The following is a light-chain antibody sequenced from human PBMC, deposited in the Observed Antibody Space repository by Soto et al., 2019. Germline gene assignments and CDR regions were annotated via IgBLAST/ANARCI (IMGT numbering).Light chain of an antibody. Sequence: EIVLTQSPGTLSLSPGERATLSCRASQSVRNNYLAWYQQQPGQAPRLLIYGTSTRDTGIPDRFSGRGSGTDFTLPISRLEPEDFPGYYCQQYGSSYTFGRGTKVEIK. CDR2: GTS. J-gene: IGKJ3*01. CDR1: QSVRNNY. CDR3: QQYGSSYT. V-gene: IGKV3-20*01.